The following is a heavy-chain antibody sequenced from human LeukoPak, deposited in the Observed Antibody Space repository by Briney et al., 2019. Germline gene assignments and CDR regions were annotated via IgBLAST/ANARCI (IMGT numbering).Heavy chain of an antibody. D-gene: IGHD3-10*01. V-gene: IGHV4-39*07. J-gene: IGHJ4*02. CDR3: ARADDTGMVRGVIDY. Sequence: SETLSLSCTVSGGSISSINYYWGWIRQPPGKGLEWIGSIYYGGSTYYKPSLKSRVTISVDTSKNRFSLKLSSVTAADTAVYYCARADDTGMVRGVIDYWGQGTLVTVSS. CDR1: GGSISSINYY. CDR2: IYYGGST.